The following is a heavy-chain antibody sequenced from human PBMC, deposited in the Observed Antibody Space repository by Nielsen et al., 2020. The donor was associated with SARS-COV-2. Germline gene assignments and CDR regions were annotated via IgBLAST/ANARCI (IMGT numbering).Heavy chain of an antibody. D-gene: IGHD3-3*01. J-gene: IGHJ4*02. V-gene: IGHV3-23*01. Sequence: GGSLRLSCAASGFTFSSYAMSWVRQAPGKGLEWVSAISGSSGSTYYADSVKGRFTISRDNSKNTLYLQMNSLRAEDTAVYYCAKREGEYYDFWSGYPVDYWGQGTLVTVSS. CDR3: AKREGEYYDFWSGYPVDY. CDR1: GFTFSSYA. CDR2: ISGSSGST.